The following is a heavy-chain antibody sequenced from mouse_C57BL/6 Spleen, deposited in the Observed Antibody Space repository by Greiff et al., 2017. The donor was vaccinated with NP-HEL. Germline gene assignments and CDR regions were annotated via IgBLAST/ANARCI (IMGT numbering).Heavy chain of an antibody. Sequence: QVQLQQSGAELAKPGASVKLSCKASGYTFTSYWMHWVKQRPGQGLEWIGYINPSSGYTTYNQKFKDKATLTADKSSSTAYMQLSSLTYEDSAVYYCARGGGYYYGSSPSYYAMDYWGQGTSVTVSS. CDR3: ARGGGYYYGSSPSYYAMDY. D-gene: IGHD1-1*01. V-gene: IGHV1-7*01. J-gene: IGHJ4*01. CDR1: GYTFTSYW. CDR2: INPSSGYT.